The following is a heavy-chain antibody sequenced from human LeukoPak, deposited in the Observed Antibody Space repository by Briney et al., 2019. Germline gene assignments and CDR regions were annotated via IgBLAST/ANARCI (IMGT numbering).Heavy chain of an antibody. D-gene: IGHD1-26*01. V-gene: IGHV3-30-3*01. CDR2: ISYDGSNK. CDR3: ARDIGPIVGATTGFDY. Sequence: GGSLRLSCAASGVTFSSYAMHWVRQAPGKGLEWGAVISYDGSNKYYADSVKGRFTISRDNSKNTLYLQMNSLRAEDTAVYYCARDIGPIVGATTGFDYWGQGTLVTVSS. J-gene: IGHJ4*02. CDR1: GVTFSSYA.